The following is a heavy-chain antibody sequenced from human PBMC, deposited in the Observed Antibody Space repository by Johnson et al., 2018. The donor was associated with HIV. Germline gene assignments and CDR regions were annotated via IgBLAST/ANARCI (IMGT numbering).Heavy chain of an antibody. CDR1: GFTFSSYW. CDR2: INQDGREK. V-gene: IGHV3-7*05. J-gene: IGHJ3*02. CDR3: ARVKIAFDI. Sequence: VQLVESGGGLVQSGGSLRLSCAVSGFTFSSYWMSWVRQATGKGLEWVANINQDGREKYYVDSVKGRFTIYRDNAKNSLYLQMHSLRVEDTAVYYCARVKIAFDIWGQGTMVTVSS.